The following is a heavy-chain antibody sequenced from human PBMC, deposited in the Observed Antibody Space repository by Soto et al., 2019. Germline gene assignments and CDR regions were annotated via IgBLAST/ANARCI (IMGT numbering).Heavy chain of an antibody. CDR2: ISSSSSYI. Sequence: GGSLRLSCAASGFTFSIYSMNWVRQAPGKGLEWVSSISSSSSYIYYADSVKGRFTISRDNAKNSLYLQMNSLRAEDTAVYYCARADVVAAVRFFDYWGQGTLVTVSS. D-gene: IGHD6-13*01. CDR1: GFTFSIYS. J-gene: IGHJ4*02. V-gene: IGHV3-21*01. CDR3: ARADVVAAVRFFDY.